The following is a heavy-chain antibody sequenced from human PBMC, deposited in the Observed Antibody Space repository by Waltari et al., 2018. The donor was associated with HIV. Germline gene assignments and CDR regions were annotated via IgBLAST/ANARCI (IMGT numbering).Heavy chain of an antibody. V-gene: IGHV1-2*02. Sequence: RLEQSGAELRKPGASVKVSCKASGYSFTAYYIHWVRQAPGQGHEWMGWSNPNSGGTNYAKNFQGRITLTRNTSHSTAFMDLSRLKSDDTGVYYCARGAKKCLQISVTLPFDSWGQGTLVTVSS. CDR3: ARGAKKCLQISVTLPFDS. D-gene: IGHD3-10*01. J-gene: IGHJ4*02. CDR1: GYSFTAYY. CDR2: SNPNSGGT.